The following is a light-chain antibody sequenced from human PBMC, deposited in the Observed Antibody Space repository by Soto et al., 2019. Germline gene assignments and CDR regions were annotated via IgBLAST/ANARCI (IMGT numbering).Light chain of an antibody. CDR3: QQYGSSPWT. J-gene: IGKJ1*01. CDR1: QSVSGSY. CDR2: VAS. V-gene: IGKV3-20*01. Sequence: EIVLTQSPGTLSLSPGERATLSCRASQSVSGSYLAWYQQRPGQAPRLLIYVASSRATGIPDRFSGSGSGTDFTLTISRLEREDFAVYYCQQYGSSPWTFGQGTKVEIK.